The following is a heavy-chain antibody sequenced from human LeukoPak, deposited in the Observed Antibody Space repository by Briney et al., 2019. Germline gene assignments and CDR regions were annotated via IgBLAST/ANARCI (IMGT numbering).Heavy chain of an antibody. V-gene: IGHV3-74*01. D-gene: IGHD1-26*01. CDR3: ARDPEWELPRYYYYMDV. CDR2: INTDGSST. CDR1: GFTFSSYW. Sequence: PGGSLRLSCAASGFTFSSYWMHWVRQAPGKGLVWVSRINTDGSSTSYADSVKGRFTISRDNAKNTLYLQMNSLRAEDTAVYYCARDPEWELPRYYYYMDVWGKGTTVTVSS. J-gene: IGHJ6*03.